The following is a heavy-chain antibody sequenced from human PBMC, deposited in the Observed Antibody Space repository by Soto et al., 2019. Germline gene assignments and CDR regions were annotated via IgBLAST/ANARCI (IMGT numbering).Heavy chain of an antibody. Sequence: LRLSCATSGFTFSNAWMAWVRQAPGKGLEWVGRIKSIADGGTTNYAAPVKGRFSISRHDSENTLYLQMNSLRVEDTGIYYCHTPHGRNAFDIWGPGTVVTVSS. J-gene: IGHJ3*02. CDR2: IKSIADGGTT. D-gene: IGHD2-8*01. V-gene: IGHV3-15*01. CDR3: HTPHGRNAFDI. CDR1: GFTFSNAW.